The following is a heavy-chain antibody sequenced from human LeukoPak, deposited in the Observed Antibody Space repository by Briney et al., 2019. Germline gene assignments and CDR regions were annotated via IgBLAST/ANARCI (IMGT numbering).Heavy chain of an antibody. CDR2: ISSSSSYI. J-gene: IGHJ6*03. V-gene: IGHV3-21*01. D-gene: IGHD3-3*01. CDR1: GFTFSSYS. CDR3: ARGDYDFWSGRGDYYYYMDV. Sequence: GGSLRLSCAASGFTFSSYSMNWVRQAPGKGLEWVSSISSSSSYIYYADSVKGRFTISRDNAKNSLYLQMNSLRAEDTAVYYCARGDYDFWSGRGDYYYYMDVWGKGTTVTVSS.